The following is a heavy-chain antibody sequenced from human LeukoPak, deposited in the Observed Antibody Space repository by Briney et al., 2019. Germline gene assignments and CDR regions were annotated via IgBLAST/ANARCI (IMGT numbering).Heavy chain of an antibody. CDR3: MELEQSYNY. J-gene: IGHJ4*02. V-gene: IGHV1-69*13. D-gene: IGHD1/OR15-1a*01. Sequence: ASVKVSCKASQYSFSDYAIHWVRQAPGQGLEWMGGIIPIFGTANYAQKFQGRVTITADESTSTAYMELSSLRSEDTAVYYCMELEQSYNYWGQGTLVTVSS. CDR1: QYSFSDYA. CDR2: IIPIFGTA.